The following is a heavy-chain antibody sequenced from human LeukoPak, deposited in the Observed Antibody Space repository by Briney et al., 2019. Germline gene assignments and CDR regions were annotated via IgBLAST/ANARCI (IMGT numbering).Heavy chain of an antibody. CDR1: GGSLSDNY. J-gene: IGHJ6*03. V-gene: IGHV4-34*01. Sequence: SETLSLTCGVSGGSLSDNYWGWIGQSPWALEWFGKFNHGGSANYNPSLKSRVTISVDTSKNQFSLHLSSVTAADSAVYFCARGSMRRRYFYYYMDVWGNGTTVTVSS. CDR2: FNHGGSA. CDR3: ARGSMRRRYFYYYMDV.